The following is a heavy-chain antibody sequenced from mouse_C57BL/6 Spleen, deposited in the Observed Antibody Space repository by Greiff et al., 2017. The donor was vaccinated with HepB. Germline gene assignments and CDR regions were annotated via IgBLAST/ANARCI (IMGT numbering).Heavy chain of an antibody. CDR3: ARAVYSNYVLFDY. CDR1: GYSITSGYY. Sequence: EVQLQQSGPGLVKPSQSLSLTCSVTGYSITSGYYWNWIRQFPGNKLEWMGYISYDGSNNYNPSLKNRISITRDTSKNQFFLKLNSVTTEDTATYDCARAVYSNYVLFDYWGQGTTLTVSS. V-gene: IGHV3-6*01. CDR2: ISYDGSN. J-gene: IGHJ2*01. D-gene: IGHD2-5*01.